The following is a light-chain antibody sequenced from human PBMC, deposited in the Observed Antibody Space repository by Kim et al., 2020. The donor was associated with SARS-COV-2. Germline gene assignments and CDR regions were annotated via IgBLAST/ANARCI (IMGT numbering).Light chain of an antibody. Sequence: LWSSVGDRITITWRASQGISSWLALYQQKPGKAPKLLIHKASILESGVPSRFSGSGSGTEFTLTISSLQPDDFATYYCQQCNSWTFGQGTKVDIK. V-gene: IGKV1-5*03. J-gene: IGKJ1*01. CDR2: KAS. CDR3: QQCNSWT. CDR1: QGISSW.